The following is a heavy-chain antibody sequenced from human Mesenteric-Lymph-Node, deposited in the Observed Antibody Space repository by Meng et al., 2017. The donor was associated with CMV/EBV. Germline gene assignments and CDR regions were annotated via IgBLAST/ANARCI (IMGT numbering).Heavy chain of an antibody. CDR2: IFYDGSVR. J-gene: IGHJ4*02. D-gene: IGHD4-23*01. V-gene: IGHV3-30*02. CDR1: GFTLHDSG. CDR3: MMDQAVA. Sequence: LTCAASGFTLHDSGMHWVRQAPGKGLEWVSFIFYDGSVRFYADSVKGRFTISSDNSKNTLYLQMNSQRPEDTAVCYCMMDQAVAWGQGTLVTVSS.